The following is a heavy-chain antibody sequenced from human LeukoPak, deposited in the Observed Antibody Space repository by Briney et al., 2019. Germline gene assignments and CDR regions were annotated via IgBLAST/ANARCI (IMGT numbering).Heavy chain of an antibody. D-gene: IGHD3-22*01. CDR1: GFTFSSHW. V-gene: IGHV3-74*01. J-gene: IGHJ4*02. CDR2: INRDGSTT. CDR3: ARAMISGSDY. Sequence: GGSLRLSCAASGFTFSSHWMHWVRQAPGKGLVWVSRINRDGSTTTYADSVRGRFTISRDDAKNTVYLQMNSLTAEDTAVYYCARAMISGSDYWGQGTLVTVSS.